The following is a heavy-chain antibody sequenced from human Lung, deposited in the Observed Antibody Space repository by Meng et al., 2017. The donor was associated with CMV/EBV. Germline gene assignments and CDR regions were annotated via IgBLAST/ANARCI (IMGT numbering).Heavy chain of an antibody. Sequence: SXXVSXKASGGTFSSYTISWVRQAPGQGLEWMGRIIPILGIANYAQKFQGRVTITADKSTSTAYMELSSLRSEDSAVHYCAKDHDSSGYFNDYWGQGTLVTVSS. V-gene: IGHV1-69*04. D-gene: IGHD3-22*01. CDR3: AKDHDSSGYFNDY. CDR2: IIPILGIA. CDR1: GGTFSSYT. J-gene: IGHJ4*02.